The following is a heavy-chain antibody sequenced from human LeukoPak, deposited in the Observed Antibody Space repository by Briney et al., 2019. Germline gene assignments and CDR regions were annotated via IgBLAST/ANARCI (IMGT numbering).Heavy chain of an antibody. CDR2: IYHSGST. CDR1: GGSISSGGYS. D-gene: IGHD5-12*01. CDR3: ARQGVVATIWNYYYGMDV. Sequence: SETLSLTCAVSGGSISSGGYSWSWIRQPPGKGLEWIGYIYHSGSTYYNPSLKSRVTISVGRSKNQFSLKLSSVTAADTAVYYCARQGVVATIWNYYYGMDVWGQGTTVTVSS. V-gene: IGHV4-30-2*01. J-gene: IGHJ6*02.